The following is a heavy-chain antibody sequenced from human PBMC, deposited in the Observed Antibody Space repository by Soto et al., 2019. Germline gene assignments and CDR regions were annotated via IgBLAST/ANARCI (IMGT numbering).Heavy chain of an antibody. CDR3: ARHSHKDY. Sequence: GGSLRLSCAASGFSVSSNYVSWVRQAPGKGLEWVSVVYSVGSTYYADSVKGRFTSSRDSSKNTLYLQMSSLRAEDTAVYYCARHSHKDYWGQGALVTVSS. J-gene: IGHJ4*02. CDR2: VYSVGST. V-gene: IGHV3-66*04. CDR1: GFSVSSNY.